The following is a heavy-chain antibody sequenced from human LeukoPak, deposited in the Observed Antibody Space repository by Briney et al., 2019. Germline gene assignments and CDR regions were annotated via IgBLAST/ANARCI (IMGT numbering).Heavy chain of an antibody. V-gene: IGHV3-48*04. D-gene: IGHD5-24*01. J-gene: IGHJ4*02. CDR1: GFTFHSYS. Sequence: GGSLRLSCAASGFTFHSYSMNWVRQAPGKGLEWVSYISGSSSTIYYADSVKGRFTISGDNAKDSLYLQMNSLRAEDTAVYYCARDNRVEMATVHFDYWGQGTLVTVSS. CDR2: ISGSSSTI. CDR3: ARDNRVEMATVHFDY.